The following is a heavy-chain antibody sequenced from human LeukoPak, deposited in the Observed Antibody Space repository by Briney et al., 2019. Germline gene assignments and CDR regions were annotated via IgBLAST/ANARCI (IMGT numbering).Heavy chain of an antibody. D-gene: IGHD5-24*01. CDR1: GGSISGYY. Sequence: TETLSLTCTVSGGSISGYYWNWIRPPAGKGLECVGRIYVSASTNYNPSLKSRVTMSVDTSKNQFSLKMSSVTAADTAVYYCTRGQDGYDDYWGQGTLVTVSS. V-gene: IGHV4-4*07. CDR3: TRGQDGYDDY. CDR2: IYVSAST. J-gene: IGHJ4*02.